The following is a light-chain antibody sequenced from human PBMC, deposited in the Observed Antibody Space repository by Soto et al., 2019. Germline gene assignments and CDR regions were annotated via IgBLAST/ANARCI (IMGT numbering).Light chain of an antibody. CDR3: SSYTSSSTRV. J-gene: IGLJ1*01. CDR1: SSDVGGYKY. V-gene: IGLV2-14*03. CDR2: DIR. Sequence: QSVLTQPASVSGSPGQSITISCTGTSSDVGGYKYISWYQQHPGKAPKLLIYDIRNRPSGVSDRFSGSKSGNTASLTISGLQAEDEADYYCSSYTSSSTRVFGSGIKVTVL.